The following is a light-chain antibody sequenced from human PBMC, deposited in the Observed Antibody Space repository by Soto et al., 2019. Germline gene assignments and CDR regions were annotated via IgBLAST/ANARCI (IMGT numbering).Light chain of an antibody. CDR3: QSYDSSLSVV. V-gene: IGLV1-40*01. Sequence: QLVLTQPPSVSGAPGQRVTISCTGSSSNIGAGYVVHWYQQVPGTAPKLLIYGNSNRPSGVPDRFSGSKSGTSASLAITGLQAEDEADYYCQSYDSSLSVVFGGGTKLTVL. CDR1: SSNIGAGYV. CDR2: GNS. J-gene: IGLJ2*01.